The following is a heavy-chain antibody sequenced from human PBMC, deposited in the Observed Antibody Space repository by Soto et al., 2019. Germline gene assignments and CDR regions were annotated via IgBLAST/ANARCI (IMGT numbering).Heavy chain of an antibody. J-gene: IGHJ4*02. D-gene: IGHD5-18*01. V-gene: IGHV4-59*11. CDR2: IYYSGTI. Sequence: SETLSLTCSVSGVSITNHLWSWIRQPPGRRLEWIAYIYYSGTIDYSPSLKSRVTISVDTSKNQFSLKLSSVTAEDTAVYYCVSDRGYGHASVPYSWGQGTLVTVSS. CDR1: GVSITNHL. CDR3: VSDRGYGHASVPYS.